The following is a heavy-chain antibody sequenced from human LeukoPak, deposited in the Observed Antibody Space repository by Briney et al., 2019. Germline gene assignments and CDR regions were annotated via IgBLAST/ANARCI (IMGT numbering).Heavy chain of an antibody. CDR3: ARGGLQYYFDY. J-gene: IGHJ4*02. D-gene: IGHD4-4*01. CDR2: IYYSGST. CDR1: GGSISSGGYY. V-gene: IGHV4-31*03. Sequence: SETLSLTCTVSGGSISSGGYYWSWIRQHPGKGLEWIGYIYYSGSTYYNPSLKSRVTISVDTSKNQFSLKLSSVTAADTAVYYCARGGLQYYFDYWGQGTLVTVSS.